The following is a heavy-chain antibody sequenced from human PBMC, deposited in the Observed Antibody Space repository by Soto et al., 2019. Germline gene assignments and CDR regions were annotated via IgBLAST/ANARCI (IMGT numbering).Heavy chain of an antibody. V-gene: IGHV3-23*01. CDR1: GFTFSSYA. J-gene: IGHJ6*03. CDR2: ISGSGAST. D-gene: IGHD2-15*01. CDR3: ATGGRGPTKTVVVAANYYYMDV. Sequence: GGSLRLSCAASGFTFSSYAMSWVRQAPGKGLEWVSAISGSGASTYYADSVKGRFTIPRDNSKNTLYLQMNSLRAEDTAVYYCATGGRGPTKTVVVAANYYYMDVWGKGTTFTVSS.